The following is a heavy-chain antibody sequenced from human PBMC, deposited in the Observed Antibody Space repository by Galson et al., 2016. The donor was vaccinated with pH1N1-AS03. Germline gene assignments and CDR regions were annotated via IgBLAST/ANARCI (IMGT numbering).Heavy chain of an antibody. V-gene: IGHV4-4*02. CDR1: GGSMTSPDW. CDR3: ASAGYHTPGYHY. D-gene: IGHD3-16*02. Sequence: SETLSLTCAVSGGSMTSPDWWTWVRQPPGKGLEWIGEVHYSGTTGYNPSLNSRVTMSIDKSNNQFSLNLGSVTAADTAVYFCASAGYHTPGYHYWGQGALVTFSS. J-gene: IGHJ4*02. CDR2: VHYSGTT.